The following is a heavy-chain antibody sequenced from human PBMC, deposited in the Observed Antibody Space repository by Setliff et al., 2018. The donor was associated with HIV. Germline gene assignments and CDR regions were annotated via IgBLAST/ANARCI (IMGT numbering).Heavy chain of an antibody. CDR3: ARDAFHSGSYYNDF. D-gene: IGHD3-10*01. J-gene: IGHJ4*02. Sequence: ETLSLTCTVSGDSISSYYWSWIRQSAGKGLEWIGRIYITGSTNYNPSLQSRVTMSVDTSKNQFSLKLTSVTAADTAVYFCARDAFHSGSYYNDFWGQGIRVTVSS. V-gene: IGHV4-4*07. CDR2: IYITGST. CDR1: GDSISSYY.